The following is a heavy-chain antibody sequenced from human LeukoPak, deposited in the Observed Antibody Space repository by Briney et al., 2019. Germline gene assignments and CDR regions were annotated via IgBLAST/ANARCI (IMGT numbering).Heavy chain of an antibody. CDR1: GFAFSSHW. J-gene: IGHJ4*02. CDR2: IRGDENEI. V-gene: IGHV3-74*01. D-gene: IGHD3-10*01. Sequence: GGSLRLSCEASGFAFSSHWMHWVRQVPGKGLVWVARIRGDENEIDYADSVKGRFTISRDNAKNTLYLQMNSLRVEDTAVYFCARGHVPGSTRHWDFWGQGTLVTVSS. CDR3: ARGHVPGSTRHWDF.